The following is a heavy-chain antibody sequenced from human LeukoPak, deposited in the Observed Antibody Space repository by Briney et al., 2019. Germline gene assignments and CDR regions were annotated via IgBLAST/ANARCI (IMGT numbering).Heavy chain of an antibody. CDR2: ICGSGGCT. CDR3: AKTTVGYSSGRYPGWPADC. V-gene: IGHV3-23*01. CDR1: GFTFNTYA. J-gene: IGHJ4*02. D-gene: IGHD6-19*01. Sequence: GGSLRLSCEASGFTFNTYAIYWVRQAPGKGLEWVSGICGSGGCTYYADSVKGRFTISRDNSKNTVYLQMNSLTADDTAVYYCAKTTVGYSSGRYPGWPADCWGQGTLVTVSS.